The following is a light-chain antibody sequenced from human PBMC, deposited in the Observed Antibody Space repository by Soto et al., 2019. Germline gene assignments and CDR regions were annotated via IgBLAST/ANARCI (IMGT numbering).Light chain of an antibody. V-gene: IGLV2-23*02. CDR1: SSDVGSYNL. CDR2: EVS. Sequence: QSALTQPASVSGSPGQSITISCTGTSSDVGSYNLVSWYQQHPGKAPKLMIYEVSKRPSGVSNRFSGSKSGNTASLTISGLQAEDEADYYCCSYAGSSTFSHVFGTGTKLTVL. CDR3: CSYAGSSTFSHV. J-gene: IGLJ1*01.